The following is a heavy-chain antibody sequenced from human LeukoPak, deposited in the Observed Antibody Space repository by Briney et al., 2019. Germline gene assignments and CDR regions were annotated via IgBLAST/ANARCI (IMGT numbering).Heavy chain of an antibody. CDR3: TTDKATVTTPDY. CDR2: IKSKTDGGTT. D-gene: IGHD4-17*01. V-gene: IGHV3-15*01. Sequence: GGSLRLSCAASGFAFSNAWMSWVRQAPGKGLEWVGRIKSKTDGGTTDYAAPVKGRFTISRDDSKNTLYLQMNSLKTEDTAVYYCTTDKATVTTPDYWGQGTLVTVSS. CDR1: GFAFSNAW. J-gene: IGHJ4*02.